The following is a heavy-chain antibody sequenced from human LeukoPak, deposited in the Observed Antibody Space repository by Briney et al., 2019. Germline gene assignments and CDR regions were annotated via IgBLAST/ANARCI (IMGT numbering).Heavy chain of an antibody. Sequence: GESLKISCKGFGYSFTSYWIGWVRPMPGKGLEWMGIIYPGDSDTRYSPSFQGQVTTSAGNSISTAYLQWSSLKASDTAMYYCARHIPIGGDSSGRRLDYWGQGTLVTVSS. J-gene: IGHJ4*02. CDR3: ARHIPIGGDSSGRRLDY. CDR1: GYSFTSYW. V-gene: IGHV5-51*01. CDR2: IYPGDSDT. D-gene: IGHD3-22*01.